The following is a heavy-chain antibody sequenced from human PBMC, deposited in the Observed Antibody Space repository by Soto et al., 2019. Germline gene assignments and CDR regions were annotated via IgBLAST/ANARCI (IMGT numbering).Heavy chain of an antibody. Sequence: QVQLVQSGAEVKKPGSSVKVSCKASGGTFSSYTISWVRQAPGQGLEWMGRIIPILGIANYAQKFQGRVTITADKSTSTAYMELSSLRSEDTAVYYCARGYGDFGIDYWGQGTLVTVSS. D-gene: IGHD4-17*01. CDR2: IIPILGIA. V-gene: IGHV1-69*02. J-gene: IGHJ4*02. CDR3: ARGYGDFGIDY. CDR1: GGTFSSYT.